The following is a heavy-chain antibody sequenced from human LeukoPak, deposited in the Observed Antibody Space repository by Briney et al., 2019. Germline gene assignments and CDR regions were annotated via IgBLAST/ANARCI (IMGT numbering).Heavy chain of an antibody. CDR3: ARASSGYYYAQMYNWFDP. CDR2: ISAYNGNT. CDR1: GYTFTSYG. Sequence: ASVKVSCKASGYTFTSYGISWVRQAPGQGLEWMGWISAYNGNTNYAQKFQGRVTITADESTSTAYMELSSLRSEDTAVYYCARASSGYYYAQMYNWFDPWGQGTLVTVSS. J-gene: IGHJ5*02. V-gene: IGHV1-18*01. D-gene: IGHD3-22*01.